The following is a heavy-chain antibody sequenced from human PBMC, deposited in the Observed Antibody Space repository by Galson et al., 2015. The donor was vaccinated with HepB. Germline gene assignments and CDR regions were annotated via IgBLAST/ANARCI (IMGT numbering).Heavy chain of an antibody. D-gene: IGHD6-19*01. V-gene: IGHV3-33*06. Sequence: SLRLSCAASGFTFSSYGMHWVRQAPGKGLEWVAVIWYDGSNKYYADSVKGRFTISRDNSKNTLYLQMNSLRAEDTAVYFCAKAPSSGWYRGFYGMDVWGQGTTVTVSS. J-gene: IGHJ6*02. CDR3: AKAPSSGWYRGFYGMDV. CDR2: IWYDGSNK. CDR1: GFTFSSYG.